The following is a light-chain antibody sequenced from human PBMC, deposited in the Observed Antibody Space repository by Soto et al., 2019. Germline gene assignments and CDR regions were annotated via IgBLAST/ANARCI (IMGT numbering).Light chain of an antibody. V-gene: IGKV3-20*01. CDR1: QSLSSY. CDR3: RQYGSSPSYT. Sequence: EIVLTQSPGTLSLSPGERATLSCRASQSLSSYLAWYQQNPGQAPRPLIYGAPSRATGIPDRFSGSGSGTDFAVTISRLEREDFAVYYCRQYGSSPSYTFGQGTKLEIK. J-gene: IGKJ2*01. CDR2: GAP.